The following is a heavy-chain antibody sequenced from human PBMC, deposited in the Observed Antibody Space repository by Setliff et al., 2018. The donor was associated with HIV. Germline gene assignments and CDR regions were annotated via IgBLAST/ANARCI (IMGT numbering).Heavy chain of an antibody. J-gene: IGHJ4*02. CDR3: ASRWGSYYDTNGHPFDY. Sequence: SSETLSLTCSVSGHSTRSGYYWGWIRQPPGKGLEWIGTMYHSGSTYYNPSLQGRVTMFFDTSEDHFSLGLSSVTAADTAVYYCASRWGSYYDTNGHPFDYWGQGTLVTVSS. V-gene: IGHV4-38-2*01. D-gene: IGHD3-22*01. CDR2: MYHSGST. CDR1: GHSTRSGYY.